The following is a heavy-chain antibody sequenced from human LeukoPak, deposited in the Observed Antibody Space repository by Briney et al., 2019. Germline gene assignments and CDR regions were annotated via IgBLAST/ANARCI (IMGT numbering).Heavy chain of an antibody. Sequence: GGSLRLSCAASGFTFSSYAMHWVRQAPGKGLEWVAVISYDGSNKYYADSVKGRFTISRDNSKNTLYLQMNSLRAEDTAVYYCARDLWRPNWVSYYYYYYYMDVWGKGTTVTVSS. J-gene: IGHJ6*03. CDR3: ARDLWRPNWVSYYYYYYYMDV. CDR1: GFTFSSYA. CDR2: ISYDGSNK. D-gene: IGHD7-27*01. V-gene: IGHV3-30*01.